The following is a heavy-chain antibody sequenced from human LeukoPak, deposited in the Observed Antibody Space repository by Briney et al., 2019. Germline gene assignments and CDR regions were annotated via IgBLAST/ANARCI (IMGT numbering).Heavy chain of an antibody. D-gene: IGHD6-6*01. CDR2: IDWDDDK. Sequence: ESGPALVKPTQTLTLTCTFSGFSLSTSGMRVSWIRQPPGKALEWLARIDWDDDKFYSTSQKTRLTISKDTSKNQVVLTMTNMDPVDTAIYYCARRTSSSFYFDYWGQGTLVTVSS. CDR3: ARRTSSSFYFDY. V-gene: IGHV2-70*04. J-gene: IGHJ4*02. CDR1: GFSLSTSGMR.